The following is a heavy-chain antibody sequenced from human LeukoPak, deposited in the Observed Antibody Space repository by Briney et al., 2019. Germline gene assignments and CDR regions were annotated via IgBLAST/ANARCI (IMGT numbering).Heavy chain of an antibody. D-gene: IGHD3-16*02. V-gene: IGHV3-33*01. J-gene: IGHJ6*02. CDR3: ARDQSSYGMDV. CDR1: GFTFSRSG. Sequence: GGSLRLSCAASGFTFSRSGMHWVRQAPGKGLEWVPVIWYDGSHEDYADSVKGRFTISRDNSKNTLFMQMNSLRAEDTAVYYCARDQSSYGMDVWGQGTTVTVSS. CDR2: IWYDGSHE.